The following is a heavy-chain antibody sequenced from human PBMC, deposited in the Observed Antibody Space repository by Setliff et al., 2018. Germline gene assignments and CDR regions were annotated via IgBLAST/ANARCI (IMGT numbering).Heavy chain of an antibody. CDR2: VDPEDGET. J-gene: IGHJ3*02. D-gene: IGHD6-19*01. CDR1: GYTFTDYY. V-gene: IGHV1-69-2*01. CDR3: ATEGHSSGWYSSTVDI. Sequence: ASVKVSCKVSGYTFTDYYMHWVQQAPGKGLEWMGLVDPEDGETIYAEKFQGRVTITADTSTDTAYMELSSLRSADTAVYYCATEGHSSGWYSSTVDIWGQGTMVTVSS.